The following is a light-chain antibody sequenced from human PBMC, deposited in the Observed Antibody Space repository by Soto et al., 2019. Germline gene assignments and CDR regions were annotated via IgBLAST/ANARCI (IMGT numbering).Light chain of an antibody. CDR2: DDN. CDR3: GTWDLSLSEVV. Sequence: QSVLMQPPSVSAAPGQKVTISCSGSSSNIGRNFVSWYQHLPGTAPKLLIFDDNRRPSGIPDRFSGSKSGTSATLGITGLQTGDEADYYCGTWDLSLSEVVFGGGTKLTVL. J-gene: IGLJ2*01. V-gene: IGLV1-51*01. CDR1: SSNIGRNF.